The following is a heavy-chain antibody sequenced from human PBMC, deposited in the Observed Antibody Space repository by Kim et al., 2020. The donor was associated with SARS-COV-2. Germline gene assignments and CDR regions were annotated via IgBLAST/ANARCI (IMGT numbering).Heavy chain of an antibody. J-gene: IGHJ5*02. Sequence: ASVKVSCKASGYTFTSYGISWVRQAPGQGLEWMGWISAYNGNTNYAQKLQGRVTMTTDTSTSTAYMELRSLRSDDTAVYYCARDLMVAGYSSGWYNWFDPWGQGTLVTVSS. CDR2: ISAYNGNT. V-gene: IGHV1-18*01. D-gene: IGHD6-19*01. CDR3: ARDLMVAGYSSGWYNWFDP. CDR1: GYTFTSYG.